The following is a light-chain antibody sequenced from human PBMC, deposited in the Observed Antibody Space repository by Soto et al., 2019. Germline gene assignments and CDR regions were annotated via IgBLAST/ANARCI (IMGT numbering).Light chain of an antibody. Sequence: QSALTQPASGSGSPRQSITISCTGTSSDVGGYNYVSWYQQHPGKAPKLMIYDVSSRPSGVSNRFSGSKSGNTASVTISGLKPEDEADYYCSSYTGSSTKLFGGGTKLTVL. CDR3: SSYTGSSTKL. V-gene: IGLV2-14*03. CDR2: DVS. CDR1: SSDVGGYNY. J-gene: IGLJ2*01.